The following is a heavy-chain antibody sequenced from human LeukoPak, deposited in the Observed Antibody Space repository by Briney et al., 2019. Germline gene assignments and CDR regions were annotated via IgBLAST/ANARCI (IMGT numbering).Heavy chain of an antibody. V-gene: IGHV3-23*01. Sequence: PGGSLRLSCAASGSTFSSHAMSWVRQAPGKGLEWVSAISGSGGSTYYADSVKGRFTISRDNSKNTLYLQMNSLRAEDTAVYYCAKEQGYSYGYDYWGQGTLVTVSS. CDR2: ISGSGGST. CDR3: AKEQGYSYGYDY. CDR1: GSTFSSHA. J-gene: IGHJ4*02. D-gene: IGHD5-18*01.